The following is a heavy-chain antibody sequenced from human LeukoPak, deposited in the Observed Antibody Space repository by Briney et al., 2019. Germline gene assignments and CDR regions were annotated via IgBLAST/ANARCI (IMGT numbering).Heavy chain of an antibody. Sequence: QPGGSLRLSCEASGFTFSNYAMTWVRQAPGQGLRWVSIISASGGLEFYTDSVRGRFTISRDISKNTLYLQMNSLRAEDTAVYYCAKGGDILQGVYNWFDAWGQGTLVTVSS. CDR2: ISASGGLE. CDR3: AKGGDILQGVYNWFDA. J-gene: IGHJ5*02. D-gene: IGHD3-10*01. CDR1: GFTFSNYA. V-gene: IGHV3-23*01.